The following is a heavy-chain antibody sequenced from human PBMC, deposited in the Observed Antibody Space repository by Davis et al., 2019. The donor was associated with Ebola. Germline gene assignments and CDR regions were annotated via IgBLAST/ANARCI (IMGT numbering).Heavy chain of an antibody. CDR1: GFTFSDYG. V-gene: IGHV3-30*03. Sequence: GESLKISCAASGFTFSDYGMHWVRQAPGKGLEWVAFISYHGGNTFYADSVKGRFTISRDSSKNTLFLQMNSLKIEDTAVYYCTSSYDDFWSGFYDWGQGTLVTVSS. CDR2: ISYHGGNT. J-gene: IGHJ4*02. CDR3: TSSYDDFWSGFYD. D-gene: IGHD3-3*01.